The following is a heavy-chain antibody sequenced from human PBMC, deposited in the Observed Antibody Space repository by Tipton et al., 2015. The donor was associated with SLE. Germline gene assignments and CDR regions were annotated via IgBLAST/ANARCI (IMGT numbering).Heavy chain of an antibody. CDR2: IYHSGST. CDR1: GYSISSGYY. CDR3: ASAVVVNNDWYFDL. Sequence: TLSLTCAVSGYSISSGYYWGWIRQPPGKGLEWIGSIYHSGSTYYNPSLKSRVTISVDTSKNQFSRKRSSVTAADTAVYYCASAVVVNNDWYFDLWGRGTLVTVSS. V-gene: IGHV4-38-2*01. J-gene: IGHJ2*01. D-gene: IGHD3-22*01.